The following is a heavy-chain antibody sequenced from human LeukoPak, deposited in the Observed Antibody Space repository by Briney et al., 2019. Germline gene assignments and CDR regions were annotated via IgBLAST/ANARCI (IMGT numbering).Heavy chain of an antibody. CDR3: ARVSGPREGYAFDI. D-gene: IGHD6-25*01. V-gene: IGHV1-18*01. CDR1: GYPFPSYG. Sequence: ASVKVSCKASGYPFPSYGISWVRQAPGQGLEWMGWISAYNGNTNYAQKLQGRVTMTTDTSTSTAYMELRSLRSDDTAVYYCARVSGPREGYAFDIWGQGTMVTVSS. CDR2: ISAYNGNT. J-gene: IGHJ3*02.